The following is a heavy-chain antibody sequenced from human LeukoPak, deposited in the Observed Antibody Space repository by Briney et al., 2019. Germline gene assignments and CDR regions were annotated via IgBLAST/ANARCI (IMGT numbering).Heavy chain of an antibody. Sequence: SVTVSCKASGGTFSSYAISWVRQAPGQGLEWMGGIIPIFGTANYAQKFQGRVTITADESTSTAYMELSSLRSEDTAVYYCASEVEMATIFDYWGQGTLVTVSS. D-gene: IGHD5-24*01. V-gene: IGHV1-69*13. CDR3: ASEVEMATIFDY. CDR1: GGTFSSYA. CDR2: IIPIFGTA. J-gene: IGHJ4*02.